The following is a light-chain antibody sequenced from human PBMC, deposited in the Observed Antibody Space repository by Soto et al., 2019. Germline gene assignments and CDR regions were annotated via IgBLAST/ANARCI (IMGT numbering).Light chain of an antibody. J-gene: IGKJ1*01. V-gene: IGKV3-15*01. CDR3: QQYNSWPRT. CDR2: GAS. Sequence: EIVLTQSPATLSLSPGARAPLSCGASQSVSPSSLAWYQQRPGQSPRLLIYGASSRATGIPARFSGSGSGTEFTLTITSLQSEDFAVYYCQQYNSWPRTFGQGTKVEIK. CDR1: QSVSPSS.